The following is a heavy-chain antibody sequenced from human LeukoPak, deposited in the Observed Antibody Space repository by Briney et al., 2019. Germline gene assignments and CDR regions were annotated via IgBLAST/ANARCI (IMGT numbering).Heavy chain of an antibody. V-gene: IGHV3-23*01. CDR1: GFTFSSYA. CDR2: ISGSGGST. CDR3: AKYYDILTGYLYPDY. D-gene: IGHD3-9*01. Sequence: GGSLRLSCAASGFTFSSYAMSWVRQAPGNGLERVSAISGSGGSTYYADSVKGRFTISRDNSKNTLYLQMNSLRAEDTAVYYCAKYYDILTGYLYPDYWGQGTLVTVSS. J-gene: IGHJ4*02.